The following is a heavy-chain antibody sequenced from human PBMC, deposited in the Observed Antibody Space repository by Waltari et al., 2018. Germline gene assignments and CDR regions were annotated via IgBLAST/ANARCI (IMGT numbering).Heavy chain of an antibody. CDR3: AREQANWNSRDFDY. Sequence: QVQLVQSGAEVKKPGASVKVSCKASGYTFTGYYMHWVRQAPGQGLEWMGWINPNSGGTNYAQKLQGRVTMTRDTSISTAYMELSRLRSDDTAVYYCAREQANWNSRDFDYWGQGTLVTVSS. V-gene: IGHV1-2*02. CDR1: GYTFTGYY. D-gene: IGHD1-7*01. CDR2: INPNSGGT. J-gene: IGHJ4*02.